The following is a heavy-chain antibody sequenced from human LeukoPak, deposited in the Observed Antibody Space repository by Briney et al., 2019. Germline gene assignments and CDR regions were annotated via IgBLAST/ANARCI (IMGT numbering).Heavy chain of an antibody. D-gene: IGHD3-10*01. J-gene: IGHJ3*02. CDR1: GYTFNTYY. CDR2: INPNGGTT. Sequence: VASVKVSYKASGYTFNTYYMHWVGQAPGEGREGMGVINPNGGTTKYTQKFQGRVTMTRDTSTSTFYMELSKLRFEDTAVYYCARPTVRGAHAEAFDIWGQGTMVTVSS. CDR3: ARPTVRGAHAEAFDI. V-gene: IGHV1-46*02.